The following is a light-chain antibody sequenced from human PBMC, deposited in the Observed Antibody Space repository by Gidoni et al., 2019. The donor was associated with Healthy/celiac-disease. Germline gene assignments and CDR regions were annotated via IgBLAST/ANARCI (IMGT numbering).Light chain of an antibody. CDR3: MQALQTPYT. CDR2: LGS. CDR1: QSLLHSNGYNY. Sequence: DSVLTQSPLPLPVTPGEPASTSCRSSQSLLHSNGYNYLDWYLQKPGQSPQLLIYLGSNRAAGVPDRFSGSGSGTDFTLKISRVEAEDVGVYYCMQALQTPYTFGQGTKLEIK. V-gene: IGKV2-28*01. J-gene: IGKJ2*01.